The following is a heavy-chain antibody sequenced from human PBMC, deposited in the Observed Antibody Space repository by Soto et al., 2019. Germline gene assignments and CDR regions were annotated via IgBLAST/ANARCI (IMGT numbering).Heavy chain of an antibody. CDR3: AREDGSGNYYGEGYWYFDL. J-gene: IGHJ2*01. V-gene: IGHV4-59*01. D-gene: IGHD3-10*01. CDR1: GGSISSYY. Sequence: SETLSLTCSVSGGSISSYYWSWIRQPPGKGLEWIGNIYYSGSTSYNPSLKSRLSMSVDTSKNQLSLKLSSVTAADTATYYCAREDGSGNYYGEGYWYFDLWGRGTLVTVSS. CDR2: IYYSGST.